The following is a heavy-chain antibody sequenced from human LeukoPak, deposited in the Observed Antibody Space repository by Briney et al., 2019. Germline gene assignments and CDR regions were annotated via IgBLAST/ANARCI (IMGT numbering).Heavy chain of an antibody. V-gene: IGHV4-30-2*01. CDR2: IYHSVST. CDR3: ASYTFGGGYYFDY. J-gene: IGHJ4*02. D-gene: IGHD3-16*01. CDR1: GGSISSGGYS. Sequence: TLFLTCAVSGGSISSGGYSWSWIRQPPGKGLEWIGYIYHSVSTYYNPSLKSRVTISVDRSKNQFSLKLSSVTAADTAVYYCASYTFGGGYYFDYWGQGTLVTVSS.